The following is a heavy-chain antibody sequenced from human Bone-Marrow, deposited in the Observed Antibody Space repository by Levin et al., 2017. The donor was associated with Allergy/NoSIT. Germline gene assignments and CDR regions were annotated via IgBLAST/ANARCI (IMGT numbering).Heavy chain of an antibody. CDR2: ITRSGTTL. V-gene: IGHV3-11*01. Sequence: GESLKISCAASGFTFSDYYMSWIRQAPGKGLECLSYITRSGTTLYYADSVKGRFTISRDNAKNSLYLQMNSLRAEDTAAYYCARALLGGNSGPYFDNWGQGTLVTVSS. CDR1: GFTFSDYY. CDR3: ARALLGGNSGPYFDN. J-gene: IGHJ4*02. D-gene: IGHD4-23*01.